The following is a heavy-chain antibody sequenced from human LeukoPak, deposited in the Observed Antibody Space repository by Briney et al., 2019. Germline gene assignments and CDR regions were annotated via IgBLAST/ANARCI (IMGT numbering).Heavy chain of an antibody. J-gene: IGHJ4*02. V-gene: IGHV3-21*01. CDR1: GFTFSSYS. Sequence: PGGSLRLSCAASGFTFSSYSMNWVRQAPGKGLEWVSSISSSSSYIYYADSVKGRFTISRDNAKNSLYLQMSSLRAEDTAVYYCARVGGYDSSGYYLFDYWGQGTLVTVSS. CDR2: ISSSSSYI. CDR3: ARVGGYDSSGYYLFDY. D-gene: IGHD3-22*01.